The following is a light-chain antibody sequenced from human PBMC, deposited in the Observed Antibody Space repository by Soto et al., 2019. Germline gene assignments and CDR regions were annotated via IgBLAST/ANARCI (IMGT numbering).Light chain of an antibody. V-gene: IGLV2-14*01. CDR3: YSYTSSSTNV. CDR2: AVS. J-gene: IGLJ6*01. Sequence: QSALTQPASVSGSPGQSITISCTGTSSDIGGYNFVSWYQHHPGKAPKLMIFAVSNRPSGVSNRVSGSKSGNTASLTISGLQPEDEADYFCYSYTSSSTNVFGSGTKLTVL. CDR1: SSDIGGYNF.